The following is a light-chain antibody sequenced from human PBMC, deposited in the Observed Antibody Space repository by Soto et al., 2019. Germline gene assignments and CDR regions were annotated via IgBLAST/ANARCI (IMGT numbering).Light chain of an antibody. V-gene: IGLV2-8*01. CDR2: EVV. Sequence: SALTQSPSASGSPGQSFTISCTVSKSDIGVYDFVSWYQHHPGKAPRLIIYEVVQRPSGVPDRFSGSKSGNTASLTVSGLQAADEADYFCKSYAGSNTYVFGSGTKV. CDR3: KSYAGSNTYV. CDR1: KSDIGVYDF. J-gene: IGLJ1*01.